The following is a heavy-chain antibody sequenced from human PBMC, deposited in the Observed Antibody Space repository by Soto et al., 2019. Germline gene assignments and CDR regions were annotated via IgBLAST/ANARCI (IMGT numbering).Heavy chain of an antibody. D-gene: IGHD1-7*01. J-gene: IGHJ5*02. V-gene: IGHV4-59*12. CDR2: VCNSGST. CDR1: GDSRTRYC. CDR3: ARYVYELRGMWFGP. Sequence: SVTLSLTCTVSGDSRTRYCLSWFRQSPGKGLEWIGYVCNSGSTDHNSSLKSRITMSFDTSKNQFFLKLTSVTAADRVFFFGARYVYELRGMWFGPWGPG.